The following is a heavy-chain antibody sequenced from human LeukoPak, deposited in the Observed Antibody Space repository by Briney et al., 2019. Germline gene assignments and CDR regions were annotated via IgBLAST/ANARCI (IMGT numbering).Heavy chain of an antibody. D-gene: IGHD4-17*01. CDR3: ARSRTYGDYGRGLDY. J-gene: IGHJ4*02. V-gene: IGHV3-74*01. CDR2: INTDGFST. Sequence: GGSLRLSCAASGFTFSHYAMHWVRQPPGKGLVYIACINTDGFSTSYADSVKGRFTISRDNAKNTLYLQMNSLRAEDTAVYYCARSRTYGDYGRGLDYWGQGTLVTVSS. CDR1: GFTFSHYA.